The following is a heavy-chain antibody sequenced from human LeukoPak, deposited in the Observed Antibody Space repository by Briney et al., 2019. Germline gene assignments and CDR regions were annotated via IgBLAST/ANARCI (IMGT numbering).Heavy chain of an antibody. D-gene: IGHD4-17*01. CDR1: GYTFTGYY. CDR2: IIPFVGPA. V-gene: IGHV1-69*13. CDR3: ARVLRYASPYFDI. Sequence: ASVKVSCKASGYTFTGYYMHWVRQAPGQGLEWMGGIIPFVGPAKYAQSFQGRVTITADESTSTAYMELSSLTSEDTAMYFCARVLRYASPYFDIWGQGTLVTVSS. J-gene: IGHJ4*02.